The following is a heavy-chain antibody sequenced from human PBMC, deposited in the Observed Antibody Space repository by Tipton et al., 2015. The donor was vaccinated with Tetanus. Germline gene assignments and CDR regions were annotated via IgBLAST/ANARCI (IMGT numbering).Heavy chain of an antibody. D-gene: IGHD4-17*01. V-gene: IGHV3-53*01. CDR3: ARVIRRSMIGYGVFDS. CDR1: GFIVSSSY. Sequence: VQLVQSGGGLIHPGRSLRLTCGGSGFIVSSSYMHWVRQAPGKGLEWVAVIYTGGSTYYADSVRGRFTISRDNSRDTLFLQMTSLRDEDTALYFCARVIRRSMIGYGVFDSWGQGTLVAVSS. CDR2: IYTGGST. J-gene: IGHJ4*02.